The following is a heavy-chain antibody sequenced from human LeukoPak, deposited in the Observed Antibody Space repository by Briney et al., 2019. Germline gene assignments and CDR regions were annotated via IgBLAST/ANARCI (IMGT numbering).Heavy chain of an antibody. CDR3: ARDGSGSYYYYYGMDV. CDR2: IYYSGST. Sequence: SETLSLTCTVSGGSISSYYWSWIRQPPGKGLGWIGYIYYSGSTNYNPSPKSRVTISVDTSKNQFSLKLSSVTAADTAVYYCARDGSGSYYYYYGMDVWGQGTTVTVSS. D-gene: IGHD1-26*01. CDR1: GGSISSYY. J-gene: IGHJ6*02. V-gene: IGHV4-59*01.